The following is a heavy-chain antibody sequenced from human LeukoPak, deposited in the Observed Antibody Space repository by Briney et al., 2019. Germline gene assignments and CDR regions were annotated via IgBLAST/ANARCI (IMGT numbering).Heavy chain of an antibody. D-gene: IGHD6-13*01. CDR2: INPNSGGT. Sequence: ASVKVSCKASGYTFTGYYMHWVRQAPGQGLEWMGWINPNSGGTNYAQKFQGRVTMTRDTSISTAYMELSRLRSDDTAVYYCARVEQQLENWFDPWGQGTLVTVSS. J-gene: IGHJ5*02. CDR1: GYTFTGYY. CDR3: ARVEQQLENWFDP. V-gene: IGHV1-2*02.